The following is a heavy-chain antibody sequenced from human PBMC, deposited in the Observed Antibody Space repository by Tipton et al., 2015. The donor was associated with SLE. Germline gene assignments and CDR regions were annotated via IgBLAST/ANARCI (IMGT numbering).Heavy chain of an antibody. V-gene: IGHV4-59*01. CDR2: IYYSGTT. CDR3: ARHTSGFDY. D-gene: IGHD6-19*01. J-gene: IGHJ4*02. CDR1: GGSMRGYY. Sequence: PGLVKPSETLSLTCTVSGGSMRGYYWSWIRQPPGKGLEWIGGIYYSGTTNYNPSLKSRVTTSVDTSKNQLSLKMTSVPAADTAVYYCARHTSGFDYWGQGTLVTVSS.